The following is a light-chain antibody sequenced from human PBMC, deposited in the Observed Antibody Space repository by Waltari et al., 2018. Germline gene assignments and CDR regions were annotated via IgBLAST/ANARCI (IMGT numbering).Light chain of an antibody. Sequence: QAVLAQPPSLSASPGASASLTCTLRSGINVGTYRISWYQQKPGSRPQYLLRYQSDADKQQGSGVPIRFSASKDAAANAGILLISRLQSEDEADYYCMIWHTSAWVFGGGTKLTVL. CDR1: SGINVGTYR. CDR2: YQSDADK. J-gene: IGLJ3*02. V-gene: IGLV5-45*01. CDR3: MIWHTSAWV.